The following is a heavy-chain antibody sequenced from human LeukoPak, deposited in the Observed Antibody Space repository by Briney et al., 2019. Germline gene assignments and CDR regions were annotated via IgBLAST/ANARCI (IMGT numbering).Heavy chain of an antibody. D-gene: IGHD6-19*01. Sequence: GESLQISCRGSGYIFNYWIGWVRQMPGKGLEWMGVIHPGDSETRHSPSFEGHVTLSADKSISTAYLQWTSLKASDTAMYYCASLPRGSGFDYWGQGTLVTVSS. CDR3: ASLPRGSGFDY. J-gene: IGHJ4*02. V-gene: IGHV5-51*01. CDR1: GYIFNYW. CDR2: IHPGDSET.